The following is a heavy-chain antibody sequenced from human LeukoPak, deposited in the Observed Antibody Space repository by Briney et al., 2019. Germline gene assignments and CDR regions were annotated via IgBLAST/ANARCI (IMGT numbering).Heavy chain of an antibody. CDR3: ARETMGDGSSLDY. Sequence: GRSLRLSCAASGFTFSSHTMHWVRQAPGKGLDWVALISYDGSTKYYADSVKGRFTISRDQSKNTLSLQMNSLRAEDTAVYYCARETMGDGSSLDYWGQGTLVTVSS. J-gene: IGHJ4*02. V-gene: IGHV3-30*04. CDR1: GFTFSSHT. D-gene: IGHD3-16*01. CDR2: ISYDGSTK.